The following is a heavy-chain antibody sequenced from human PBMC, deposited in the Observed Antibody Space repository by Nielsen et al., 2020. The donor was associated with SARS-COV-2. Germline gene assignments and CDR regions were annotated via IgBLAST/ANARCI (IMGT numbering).Heavy chain of an antibody. V-gene: IGHV3-48*02. CDR1: GFTFSSYS. D-gene: IGHD6-13*01. J-gene: IGHJ6*02. Sequence: GESLKISCAGSGFTFSSYSINWVRQAPGKGLEWVSYISSSSSSIYYADSVKGRFTISRDNAKNSLYLQMNSLRDEDTAVYYCATAPIAAAGTNYYYGMDVWGQGTTVTVSS. CDR2: ISSSSSSI. CDR3: ATAPIAAAGTNYYYGMDV.